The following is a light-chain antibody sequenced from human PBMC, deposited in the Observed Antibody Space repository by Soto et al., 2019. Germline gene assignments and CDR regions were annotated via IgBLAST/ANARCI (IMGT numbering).Light chain of an antibody. CDR1: SSDIGADNS. V-gene: IGLV2-14*03. J-gene: IGLJ2*01. Sequence: QSVLTQPASVSGSPGQSITISCTGTSSDIGADNSVSWYQQHPGKAPQLMIYAVSHRPSRVSSRFSGSKSGNTISLTISGLQAEDEADYYCSSFTTSSHVVFGGGTKVTVL. CDR2: AVS. CDR3: SSFTTSSHVV.